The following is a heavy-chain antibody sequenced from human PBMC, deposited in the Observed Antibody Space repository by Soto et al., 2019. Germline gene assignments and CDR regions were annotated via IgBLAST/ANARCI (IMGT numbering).Heavy chain of an antibody. J-gene: IGHJ4*02. CDR2: TSYDGTHK. CDR1: GITLSSYG. Sequence: QVQLVESGGGVVQPGRSLRLSCVVSGITLSSYGMHWVRQAPGKGLEWVALTSYDGTHKYYSDSVKGLFTISRDNSENTLYLQTSSLAAEDRAVYYCAGGSSGYYRDFEYWGQGTLVTVSS. D-gene: IGHD3-22*01. V-gene: IGHV3-30*03. CDR3: AGGSSGYYRDFEY.